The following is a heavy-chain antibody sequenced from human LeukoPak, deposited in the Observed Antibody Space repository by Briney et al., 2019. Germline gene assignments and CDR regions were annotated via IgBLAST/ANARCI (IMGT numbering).Heavy chain of an antibody. CDR1: GFTFSRYW. Sequence: GGSLRLSCAASGFTFSRYWMSWVRQAPGKGLEWVANMKYDGSEKSYVDSVKGRFTISRDNAKNSLYLQMNSLRAEDTAVYYCARDIEAAGLFLDYWGQGTLVTVSS. D-gene: IGHD6-13*01. CDR3: ARDIEAAGLFLDY. J-gene: IGHJ4*02. V-gene: IGHV3-7*01. CDR2: MKYDGSEK.